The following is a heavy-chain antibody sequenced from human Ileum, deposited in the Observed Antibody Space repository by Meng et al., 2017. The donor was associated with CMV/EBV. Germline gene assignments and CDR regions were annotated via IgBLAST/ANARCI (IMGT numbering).Heavy chain of an antibody. CDR3: ASSTTVTPRFDS. V-gene: IGHV4-39*01. CDR1: GGSIISSDYY. CDR2: VYYTGSA. D-gene: IGHD4-17*01. J-gene: IGHJ4*02. Sequence: TVSGGSIISSDYYWVWIRRPPGKGLEWIGSVYYTGSAYYNTSLKSRVTMFVDTSKNQFSLKLSSLSAADTAVYYCASSTTVTPRFDSWGQGTLVTVSS.